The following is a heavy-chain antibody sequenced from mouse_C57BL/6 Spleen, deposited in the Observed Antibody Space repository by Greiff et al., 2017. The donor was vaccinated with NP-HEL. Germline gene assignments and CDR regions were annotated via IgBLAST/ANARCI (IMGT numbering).Heavy chain of an antibody. CDR1: GYTFTSYW. Sequence: QVQLQQPGAELVRPGTSVKLSCKASGYTFTSYWMHWVKQRPGQGLEWIGVIDPSDSYTNYNQKFKGKATLTVDTSSSTAYMQLSSLTSEDSAVYYCARAYDYDRFAYWGQGTLVTVSA. V-gene: IGHV1-59*01. J-gene: IGHJ3*01. CDR2: IDPSDSYT. D-gene: IGHD2-4*01. CDR3: ARAYDYDRFAY.